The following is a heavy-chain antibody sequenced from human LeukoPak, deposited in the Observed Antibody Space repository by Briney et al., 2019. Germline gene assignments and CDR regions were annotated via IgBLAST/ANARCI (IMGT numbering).Heavy chain of an antibody. J-gene: IGHJ4*02. Sequence: GSLRLSCAASGFTFSSYAMHWARQPPGKGLEWIGSIYYSGSTYYNPSLKSRVTISVDTSKNQFSLKLSSVTAADTAVYYCARHPRVTYYYDSSGYYFDYWGQGTLVTVSS. CDR3: ARHPRVTYYYDSSGYYFDY. D-gene: IGHD3-22*01. CDR1: GFTFSSYAMH. V-gene: IGHV4-39*01. CDR2: IYYSGST.